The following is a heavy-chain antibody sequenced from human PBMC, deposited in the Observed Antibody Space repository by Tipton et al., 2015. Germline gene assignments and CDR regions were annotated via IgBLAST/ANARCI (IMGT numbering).Heavy chain of an antibody. Sequence: SLRLSCTASGFTFSSYWMHWVRQAPGKGLVWVSRIKTDGSTTIYADSVQGRFTISRDNAKNTVYLQMNSLRAEDTAVYYCARRVGALTTTANFFDYWGQGTLVIVSS. J-gene: IGHJ4*02. CDR2: IKTDGSTT. V-gene: IGHV3-74*01. CDR1: GFTFSSYW. D-gene: IGHD3-10*01. CDR3: ARRVGALTTTANFFDY.